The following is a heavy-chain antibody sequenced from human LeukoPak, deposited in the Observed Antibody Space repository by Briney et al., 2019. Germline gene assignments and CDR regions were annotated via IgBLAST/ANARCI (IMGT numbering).Heavy chain of an antibody. CDR3: ARLSLRDGYNPYYFDY. CDR1: GFTFSSSW. D-gene: IGHD5-24*01. V-gene: IGHV3-53*01. Sequence: GGSLRLSCATSGFTFSSSWMSWVRQAPGKGLEWVSVIYSGGSTYYADSVKGRFTISRDNSKNTLYLQMNSLRAEDTAVYYCARLSLRDGYNPYYFDYWGQGTLVTVSS. J-gene: IGHJ4*02. CDR2: IYSGGST.